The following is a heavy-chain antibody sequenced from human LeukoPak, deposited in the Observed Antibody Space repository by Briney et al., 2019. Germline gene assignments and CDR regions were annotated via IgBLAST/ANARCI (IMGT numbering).Heavy chain of an antibody. CDR3: ARGDYGDYYYYYYGMDV. CDR2: ISAYNGNT. CDR1: GYTFTSYG. D-gene: IGHD4-17*01. J-gene: IGHJ6*02. Sequence: ASVKVSCKASGYTFTSYGISWVRQAPGQGLEWMGWISAYNGNTNYAQKLQGRVTMTTDTSTSTAYMGLRSLRSDDTAMYYCARGDYGDYYYYYYGMDVWGQGTTVTVSS. V-gene: IGHV1-18*01.